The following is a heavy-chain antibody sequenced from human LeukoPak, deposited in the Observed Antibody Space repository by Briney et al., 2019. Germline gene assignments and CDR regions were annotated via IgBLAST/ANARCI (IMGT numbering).Heavy chain of an antibody. CDR2: IKQDGSEK. CDR3: ARAEGGESKISKKDCSSTSCYGWFDP. CDR1: EFTFSSYW. Sequence: GGSLRLSCAASEFTFSSYWMSWVRQAPGKGLEWVANIKQDGSEKYYVDSVKGRFTISRDNAKNSLYLQMNSLRAEDTAVYYCARAEGGESKISKKDCSSTSCYGWFDPWGQGTLVTVSS. D-gene: IGHD2-2*01. J-gene: IGHJ5*02. V-gene: IGHV3-7*01.